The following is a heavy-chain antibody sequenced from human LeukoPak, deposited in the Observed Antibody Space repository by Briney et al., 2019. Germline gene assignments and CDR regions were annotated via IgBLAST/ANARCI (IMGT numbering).Heavy chain of an antibody. CDR2: ISSSSSTI. Sequence: GGSLRLSCAASGFTFSSYSMNWVRQAPGKGLEWVSYISSSSSTIYYADSVKGGFTISRDNAKNSLYLQINSLRAEDTAVYYCARDPGRYPYPNDYASVGKAFDIWGQGTMVTVSS. V-gene: IGHV3-48*01. CDR3: ARDPGRYPYPNDYASVGKAFDI. CDR1: GFTFSSYS. D-gene: IGHD3-10*01. J-gene: IGHJ3*02.